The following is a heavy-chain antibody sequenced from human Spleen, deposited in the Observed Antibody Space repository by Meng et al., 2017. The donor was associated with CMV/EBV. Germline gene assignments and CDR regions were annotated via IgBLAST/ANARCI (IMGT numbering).Heavy chain of an antibody. CDR1: GFTFSDYY. CDR2: ISSSGSTI. J-gene: IGHJ3*01. CDR3: AREKNWNYAFDF. Sequence: GESLKISCAASGFTFSDYYMSWIRQAPGKGLEWVSYISSSGSTIYYADSVKGRFTISRDNAKNSLYLQMNSLRAEDTAVYYCAREKNWNYAFDFWGQGTMVTVSS. V-gene: IGHV3-11*04. D-gene: IGHD1-7*01.